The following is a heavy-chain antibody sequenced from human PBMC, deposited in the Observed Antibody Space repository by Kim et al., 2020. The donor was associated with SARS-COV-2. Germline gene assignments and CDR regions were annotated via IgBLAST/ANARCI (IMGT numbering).Heavy chain of an antibody. D-gene: IGHD6-19*01. CDR3: ARVVHSSDWYFFDY. Sequence: GGSLRLSCAASGFSFSTYAMQWVRQAPGKGLDYVAAISTNGGSTNYADSVKGRFTISRDNSKNTLYLQMGSLRPEDMAVYYCARVVHSSDWYFFDYWGQGTLVSVYS. CDR2: ISTNGGST. J-gene: IGHJ4*02. CDR1: GFSFSTYA. V-gene: IGHV3-64*02.